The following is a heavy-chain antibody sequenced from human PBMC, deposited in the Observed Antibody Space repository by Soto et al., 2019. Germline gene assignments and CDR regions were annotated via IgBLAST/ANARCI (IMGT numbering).Heavy chain of an antibody. CDR3: ARGGSSDWQVAFDI. CDR1: C. D-gene: IGHD6-19*01. Sequence: CLRWISKPPGKGLEWIGKINYTGSNNYNPSLKSRVTISIDMSKNQVSLKLTSVTAADTAVYFCARGGSSDWQVAFDIWGQGTTVTVSS. CDR2: INYTGSN. V-gene: IGHV4-34*01. J-gene: IGHJ3*02.